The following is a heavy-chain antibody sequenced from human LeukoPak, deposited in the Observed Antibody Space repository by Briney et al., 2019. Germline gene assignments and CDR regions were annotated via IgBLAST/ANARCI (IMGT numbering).Heavy chain of an antibody. J-gene: IGHJ3*02. D-gene: IGHD2-15*01. CDR2: IYNSGST. CDR3: ARKGVYCSGGSCYNAFDI. CDR1: GYSISSGYY. Sequence: PSETLSLTCTVSGYSISSGYYWGWIRQSPGKGLEWIGSIYNSGSTYYNPSLKSRVTISIDTSKNQFSLKLSSVTAADTAVYYCARKGVYCSGGSCYNAFDIWGQGTMVTVSS. V-gene: IGHV4-38-2*02.